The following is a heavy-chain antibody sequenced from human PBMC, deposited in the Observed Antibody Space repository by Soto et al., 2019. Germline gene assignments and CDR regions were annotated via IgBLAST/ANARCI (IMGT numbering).Heavy chain of an antibody. CDR2: VNPILSMS. CDR1: GDTFSFYS. CDR3: ATSYGSGYRAFDY. D-gene: IGHD3-10*01. Sequence: QVQLVQSGAEVKRPGSSVKVSCKASGDTFSFYSINWVRQAPGLGLGWMGRVNPILSMSNYAQRLQGRVTMTADKSTSTAYMELSGLRSEDTAMYYCATSYGSGYRAFDYWGQGALVTVSS. V-gene: IGHV1-69*04. J-gene: IGHJ4*02.